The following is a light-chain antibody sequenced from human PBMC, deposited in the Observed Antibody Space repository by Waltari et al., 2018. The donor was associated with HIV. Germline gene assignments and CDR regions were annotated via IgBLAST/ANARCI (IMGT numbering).Light chain of an antibody. CDR2: DVT. CDR1: SSDVGGYNY. J-gene: IGLJ2*01. Sequence: QSALTQPRSVSGSPGQSVTISCTGTSSDVGGYNYVSWYQQHPGKAPKLMIYDVTQRPSGVPDRVAGSKSGNTASLTISGLQAEDEADYYCCSYAGIYTFLFGGGTKLTVL. CDR3: CSYAGIYTFL. V-gene: IGLV2-11*01.